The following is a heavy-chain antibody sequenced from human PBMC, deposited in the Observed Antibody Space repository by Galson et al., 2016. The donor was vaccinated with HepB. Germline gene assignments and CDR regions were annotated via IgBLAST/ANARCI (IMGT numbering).Heavy chain of an antibody. CDR1: GYPFTTNG. V-gene: IGHV1-18*04. Sequence: SVKVSCKASGYPFTTNGITWVRQAPGQGLEWMGWISAHNGDTNSPQKFQGRVTLTTDTSTRTAYMELRSLTSDDTAGYYCARDRDRSLDYWGQGTTVTVSS. D-gene: IGHD5-24*01. CDR3: ARDRDRSLDY. CDR2: ISAHNGDT. J-gene: IGHJ4*03.